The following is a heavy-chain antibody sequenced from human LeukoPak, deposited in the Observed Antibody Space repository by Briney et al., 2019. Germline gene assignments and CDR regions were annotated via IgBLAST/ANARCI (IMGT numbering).Heavy chain of an antibody. V-gene: IGHV3-7*01. D-gene: IGHD3-3*01. CDR3: ARATYDSWSGYPDY. J-gene: IGHJ4*02. CDR2: IKQDGSEK. CDR1: GFTFSSYW. Sequence: GGSLRLSCAASGFTFSSYWMSWVRQAPGKGLEWVANIKQDGSEKYYVDSVKGRFTISRDNAKNSLYLQMNSLRAEDTAVYYCARATYDSWSGYPDYWGQGTLVTVSS.